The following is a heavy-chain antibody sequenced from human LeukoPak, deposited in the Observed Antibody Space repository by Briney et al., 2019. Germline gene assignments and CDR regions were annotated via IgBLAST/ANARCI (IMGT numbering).Heavy chain of an antibody. CDR1: GFTFTSYS. Sequence: ASVKVSCKASGFTFTSYSMQWVRQAPGQRLEWMGIINPSGSITSYTQKFQGRVTITRDTSTSTVYMELSSLRSGDTAVYYCARGATYISGHHDAWGQGTLVTVSS. V-gene: IGHV1-46*01. CDR3: ARGATYISGHHDA. CDR2: INPSGSIT. J-gene: IGHJ4*02. D-gene: IGHD6-19*01.